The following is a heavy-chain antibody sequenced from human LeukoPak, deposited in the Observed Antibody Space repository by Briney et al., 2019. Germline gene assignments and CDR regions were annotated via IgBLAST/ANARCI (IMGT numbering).Heavy chain of an antibody. Sequence: GASLRISCKGSGYRFTSYWISWVRQLPGKGLEWMGRIDPSDSYTNYSPSFQGHVTISADKSISTAYLQWSSLKASDTAMYYCARLYYGSGSQTGADYWGQGTLVTVSS. CDR3: ARLYYGSGSQTGADY. J-gene: IGHJ4*02. V-gene: IGHV5-10-1*01. D-gene: IGHD3-10*01. CDR1: GYRFTSYW. CDR2: IDPSDSYT.